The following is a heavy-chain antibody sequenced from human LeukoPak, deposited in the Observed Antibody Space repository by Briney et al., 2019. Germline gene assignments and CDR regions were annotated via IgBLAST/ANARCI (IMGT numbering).Heavy chain of an antibody. Sequence: SETLSLTCNVSGGTISSSTYYWGWIRQPPGKGLEWIGSIYNSGSTYYNPSLKSRVTIAVDTSKNQFSLKLSSVTAARTAVYYCARHSWGLPPAEYFQHWGQGTLVTVSS. V-gene: IGHV4-39*01. CDR2: IYNSGST. CDR3: ARHSWGLPPAEYFQH. CDR1: GGTISSSTYY. D-gene: IGHD3-16*01. J-gene: IGHJ1*01.